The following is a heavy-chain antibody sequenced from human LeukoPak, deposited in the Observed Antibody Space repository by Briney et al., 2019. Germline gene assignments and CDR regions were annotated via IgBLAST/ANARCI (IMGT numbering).Heavy chain of an antibody. CDR1: GFTFSSYG. D-gene: IGHD3-10*01. CDR2: ISGSGGST. CDR3: AKVTYGSGTYGAFDS. J-gene: IGHJ4*02. Sequence: GGTLRLSCAASGFTFSSYGMSWVRQAPGKGLEWVSAISGSGGSTYYADSVKGRFTISRDNSKNTLYLQMNSLRAEDTAVYYCAKVTYGSGTYGAFDSWGQGTLVTVSS. V-gene: IGHV3-23*01.